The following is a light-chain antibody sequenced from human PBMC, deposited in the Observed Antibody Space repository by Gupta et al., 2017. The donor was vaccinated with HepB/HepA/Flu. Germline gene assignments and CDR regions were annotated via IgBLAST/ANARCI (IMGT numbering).Light chain of an antibody. CDR3: QSYDSSRSGYVV. CDR1: CPNIRAGYD. J-gene: IGLJ2*01. V-gene: IGLV1-40*01. Sequence: QSVPTQPPSVSGAPGQTVPIPRTGSCPNIRAGYDVHWYQQLPGTAPKLLIYGNSNRPSAVPDRFSGSKSGTSASLAITGLQAEDEADYYCQSYDSSRSGYVVFGGGTKLTVL. CDR2: GNS.